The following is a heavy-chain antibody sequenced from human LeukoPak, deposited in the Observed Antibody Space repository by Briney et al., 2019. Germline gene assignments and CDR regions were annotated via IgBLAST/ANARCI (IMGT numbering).Heavy chain of an antibody. Sequence: GGSLRLSCVASGFTFRSYSMNWVRQAPGKGLEWVSYISSRSSTIYYADSVKGRFTISRDNAKSSLYLQMNSLRAEDTAVYYCAREIGAFDIWGQGTMVTVSS. D-gene: IGHD2-21*01. CDR2: ISSRSSTI. CDR3: AREIGAFDI. V-gene: IGHV3-48*01. J-gene: IGHJ3*02. CDR1: GFTFRSYS.